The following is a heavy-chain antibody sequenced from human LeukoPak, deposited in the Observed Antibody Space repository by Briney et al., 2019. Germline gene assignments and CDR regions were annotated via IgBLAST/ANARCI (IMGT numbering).Heavy chain of an antibody. CDR2: INHSGST. V-gene: IGHV4-4*02. CDR3: ASSRSSSWYY. D-gene: IGHD6-13*01. Sequence: SGTLSLTCAVSGGSISSSNWWSWVRQPPGKGLEWIGEINHSGSTNYNPSLKSRATISVDKSKNQVSLKLSSVTAADTAVYYCASSRSSSWYYWGQGTLVTVSS. J-gene: IGHJ4*02. CDR1: GGSISSSNW.